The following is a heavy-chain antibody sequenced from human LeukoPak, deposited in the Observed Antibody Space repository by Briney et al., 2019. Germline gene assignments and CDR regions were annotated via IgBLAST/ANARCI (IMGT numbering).Heavy chain of an antibody. CDR1: GDSIRSLY. Sequence: SETLSLTCSASGDSIRSLYWSWIRQPPGKGLEWIGYIYYTGSTNYNPSLKSRVTMFVDMSKNQFSLRLSSVTAADTAVYYCARHRAYSSSSPFDYWGQGTLVTVSS. D-gene: IGHD6-6*01. V-gene: IGHV4-59*08. J-gene: IGHJ4*02. CDR2: IYYTGST. CDR3: ARHRAYSSSSPFDY.